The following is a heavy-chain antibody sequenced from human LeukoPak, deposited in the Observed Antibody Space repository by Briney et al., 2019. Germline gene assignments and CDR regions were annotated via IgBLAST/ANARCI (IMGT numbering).Heavy chain of an antibody. D-gene: IGHD3-3*01. J-gene: IGHJ4*02. CDR1: GGSISGGGFY. CDR3: ARETLEWLLDY. V-gene: IGHV4-31*03. Sequence: SETLSLTCTVYGGSISGGGFYWSWIRQHPGKGLEWIGYIYYTGSTSYNPSLKSRVTMSVDTSKNQFSLKLSSVTAADTAVYYCARETLEWLLDYWGQGTLVTVSS. CDR2: IYYTGST.